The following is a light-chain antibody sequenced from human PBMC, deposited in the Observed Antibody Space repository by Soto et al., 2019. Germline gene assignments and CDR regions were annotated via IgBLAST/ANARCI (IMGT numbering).Light chain of an antibody. J-gene: IGKJ1*01. CDR1: QSVSSN. CDR2: GAS. Sequence: IVMTQSPATLSVSPGERATVFCRASQSVSSNLAWYQQKPGQAPRILIYGASTRATGIPDRLSGSGSGTEFTLTISSLQSEDFAVYYCQQYNNWPRTFGQGTKVDIK. V-gene: IGKV3-15*01. CDR3: QQYNNWPRT.